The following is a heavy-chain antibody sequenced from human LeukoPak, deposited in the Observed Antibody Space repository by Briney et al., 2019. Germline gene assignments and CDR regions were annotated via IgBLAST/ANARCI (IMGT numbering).Heavy chain of an antibody. CDR2: INHSGST. CDR3: ARVGSYYYDSSVYYPPDGMDV. J-gene: IGHJ6*04. CDR1: GGSFSGYY. D-gene: IGHD3-22*01. V-gene: IGHV4-34*01. Sequence: PSETLSLTCAVYGGSFSGYYWSWIRQPPGKGLEWIGEINHSGSTNYNPSLKSRVTISVDTSKNQFSLKLSSVTAADTAVYYCARVGSYYYDSSVYYPPDGMDVGGKGTTVPFPS.